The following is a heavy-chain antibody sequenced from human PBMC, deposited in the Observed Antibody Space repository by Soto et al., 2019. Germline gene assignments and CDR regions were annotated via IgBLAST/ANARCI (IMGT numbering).Heavy chain of an antibody. CDR3: ARDSLGSGWYAEYFQH. CDR2: IYHSGST. CDR1: GGSNSSSTW. J-gene: IGHJ1*01. Sequence: KASETLSLTCAVSGGSNSSSTWWSWVRQPPGKGLEWIGEIYHSGSTNYNPSLKSRVTISVDKSKNQFSLKLSSVTAADTAVYYCARDSLGSGWYAEYFQHWGQGTLVTVSS. V-gene: IGHV4-4*02. D-gene: IGHD6-19*01.